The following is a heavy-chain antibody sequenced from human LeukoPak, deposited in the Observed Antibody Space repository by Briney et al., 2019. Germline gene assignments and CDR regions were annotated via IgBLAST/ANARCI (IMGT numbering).Heavy chain of an antibody. J-gene: IGHJ4*02. CDR3: ARDPHTSY. V-gene: IGHV3-53*01. Sequence: GGSLRLSCVASGFTFTTHAMSWVRQAPGKGLEWVSVIYSGGSTYYADSVKGRFTISRDNSKNTLYLQMNSLRAEDTAVYYCARDPHTSYWGQGTLVTVSS. CDR1: GFTFTTHA. CDR2: IYSGGST. D-gene: IGHD2-2*02.